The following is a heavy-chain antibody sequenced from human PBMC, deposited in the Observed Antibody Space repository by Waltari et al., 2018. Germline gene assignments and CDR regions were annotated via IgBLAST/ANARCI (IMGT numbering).Heavy chain of an antibody. D-gene: IGHD3-3*01. J-gene: IGHJ5*02. Sequence: VQLVQSGAEVKKPGATVKISCKVSGYTFTDYYMHWVQQAPGKGLEWMGLVDPEEGETIYAEKFQGRVTITADESTSTAYMELSSLRSEDTAVYYCARGGPFGVAFRRWFDPWGQGTLVTVSS. CDR3: ARGGPFGVAFRRWFDP. V-gene: IGHV1-69-2*01. CDR1: GYTFTDYY. CDR2: VDPEEGET.